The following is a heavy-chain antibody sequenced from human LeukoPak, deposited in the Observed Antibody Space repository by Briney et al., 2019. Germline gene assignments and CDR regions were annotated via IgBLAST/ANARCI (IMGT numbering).Heavy chain of an antibody. V-gene: IGHV3-15*01. CDR3: TTVSVVVTAIRGY. J-gene: IGHJ4*02. CDR2: IKSKTDGGTT. Sequence: GGSLRLSCAASGFTFSNAWMSWVRQAPGKGLEWVGRIKSKTDGGTTGYAAPVKGRFTISRDDSKNTLYLQMNSLKTEDTAVYYCTTVSVVVTAIRGYWGQGTLVTVSS. CDR1: GFTFSNAW. D-gene: IGHD2-21*02.